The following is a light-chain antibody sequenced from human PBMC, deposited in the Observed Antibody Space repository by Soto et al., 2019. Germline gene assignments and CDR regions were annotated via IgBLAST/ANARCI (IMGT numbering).Light chain of an antibody. V-gene: IGKV1-5*01. CDR1: QDIASS. CDR2: GAS. J-gene: IGKJ5*01. CDR3: QQYNRYSST. Sequence: GARVTITCRASQDIASSLAWYQQRRGKAPKLLIYGASTLGSGVPSRFSGGGSGTEFTLTISSLQPDDFAPYYCQQYNRYSSTFGRGTRLEMK.